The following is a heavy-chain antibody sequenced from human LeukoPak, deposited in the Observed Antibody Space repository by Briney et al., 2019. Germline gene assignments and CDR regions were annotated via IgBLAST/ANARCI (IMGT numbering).Heavy chain of an antibody. J-gene: IGHJ4*02. CDR1: GFTFDDYG. Sequence: GGSLRLSCAASGFTFDDYGMSWVRQAPGKGLEWVSYISSSGSTIYYADSVKGRFTISRDNAKNSLYLQMNSLRAEDTAVYYCAKEYGYTYGEFDYWGQGTLVTVSS. V-gene: IGHV3-11*01. CDR2: ISSSGSTI. D-gene: IGHD5-18*01. CDR3: AKEYGYTYGEFDY.